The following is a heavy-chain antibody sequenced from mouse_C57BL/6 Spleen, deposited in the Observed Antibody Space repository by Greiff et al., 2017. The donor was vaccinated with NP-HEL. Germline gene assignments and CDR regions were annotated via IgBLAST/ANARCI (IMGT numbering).Heavy chain of an antibody. CDR1: GYTFTDYY. Sequence: EVQLQQSGPELVKPGASVKISCKASGYTFTDYYMNWVKQSHGKSLEWIGDINPNNGGTSYNQKFKGKATLTVDKSSSTAYMELRSLTSEDSAVYYCARGYYDYDEAYYYAMDYWGQGTSVTVSS. CDR2: INPNNGGT. J-gene: IGHJ4*01. CDR3: ARGYYDYDEAYYYAMDY. D-gene: IGHD2-4*01. V-gene: IGHV1-26*01.